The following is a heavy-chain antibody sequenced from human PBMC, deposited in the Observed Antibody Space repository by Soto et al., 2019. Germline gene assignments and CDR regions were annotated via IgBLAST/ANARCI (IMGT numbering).Heavy chain of an antibody. D-gene: IGHD2-2*01. J-gene: IGHJ6*02. CDR2: IYYSGST. CDR3: ARHKNSMPPYYYYYGMDV. Sequence: RQPPGKGLEWIGYIYYSGSTNYNPSLKSRVTISVDTSKNQFSLKLSSVTAADTAVYYCARHKNSMPPYYYYYGMDVWGLGTTVTVFS. V-gene: IGHV4-59*08.